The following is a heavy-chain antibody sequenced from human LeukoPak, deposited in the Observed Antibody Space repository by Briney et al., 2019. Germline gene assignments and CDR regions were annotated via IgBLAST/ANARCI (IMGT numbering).Heavy chain of an antibody. CDR1: GFTFSSYS. V-gene: IGHV3-21*01. CDR2: ISSSSYI. J-gene: IGHJ4*02. Sequence: PGGSLRLSCAASGFTFSSYSMNWVRQAPGKGLEWVSSISSSSYIYYADSVKGRFTISRDNAKNSLYLQMNSLRAEDTAVYYCARDPSKGYCSGGSCYFDYWGQGTLVTVSS. CDR3: ARDPSKGYCSGGSCYFDY. D-gene: IGHD2-15*01.